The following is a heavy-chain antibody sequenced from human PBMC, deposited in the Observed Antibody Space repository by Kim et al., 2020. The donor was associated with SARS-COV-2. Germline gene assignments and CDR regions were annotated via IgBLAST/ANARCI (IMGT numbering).Heavy chain of an antibody. Sequence: YSPSFQGQVTISADKSISTAYLQWSSLKASDTAMYYCARPVYGSGGYFDYWGQGTLVTVSS. D-gene: IGHD3-10*01. J-gene: IGHJ4*02. CDR3: ARPVYGSGGYFDY. V-gene: IGHV5-51*01.